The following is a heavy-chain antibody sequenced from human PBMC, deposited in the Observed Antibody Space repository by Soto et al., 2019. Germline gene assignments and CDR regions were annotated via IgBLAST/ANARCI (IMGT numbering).Heavy chain of an antibody. V-gene: IGHV1-69*13. CDR3: ARKDYYDSSGYYNLVRAFDI. D-gene: IGHD3-22*01. CDR2: IIPIFGTA. CDR1: GGTFSSYA. Sequence: GASVKVSCKASGGTFSSYAISWVRQAPGQGLEWMGGIIPIFGTANYAQKFQGRVTITADESTSTAYMELSSLRSEDTAVYYCARKDYYDSSGYYNLVRAFDIWGQGTMVTVSS. J-gene: IGHJ3*02.